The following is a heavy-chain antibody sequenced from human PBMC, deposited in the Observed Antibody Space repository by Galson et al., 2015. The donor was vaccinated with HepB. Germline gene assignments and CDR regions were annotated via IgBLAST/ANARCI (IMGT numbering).Heavy chain of an antibody. D-gene: IGHD3-22*01. CDR2: IYYSGST. V-gene: IGHV4-59*08. J-gene: IGHJ4*02. Sequence: QVQLQESGPGLVKPSETLSLTCTVSGGSISSYYWSWIRQPPGKGLEWIGYIYYSGSTNYNPSLKSRVTISVDTSKNQFSLKLSSVTAADTAVYYCARAPHYYDSSGYYYDYWGQGTLVTVSS. CDR1: GGSISSYY. CDR3: ARAPHYYDSSGYYYDY.